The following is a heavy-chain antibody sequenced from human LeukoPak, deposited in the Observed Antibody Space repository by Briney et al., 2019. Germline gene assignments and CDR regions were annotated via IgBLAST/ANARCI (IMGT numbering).Heavy chain of an antibody. Sequence: QTGGSLRLSCTASGFTLSSYAMSWVRQAPGKGLKWVSTITTGDGNTYYADSVKGRFTVSRDDSKNTLYLQMNSLRAEDTAVYYCAKDGGLWVSAHWGDSWGRGTLVTVSS. CDR3: AKDGGLWVSAHWGDS. CDR1: GFTLSSYA. V-gene: IGHV3-23*01. D-gene: IGHD7-27*01. CDR2: ITTGDGNT. J-gene: IGHJ4*02.